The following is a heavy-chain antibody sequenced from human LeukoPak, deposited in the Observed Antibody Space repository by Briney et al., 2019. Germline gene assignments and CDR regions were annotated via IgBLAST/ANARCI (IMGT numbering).Heavy chain of an antibody. V-gene: IGHV3-23*01. CDR2: ISGNGGRT. J-gene: IGHJ3*02. CDR3: AKDPNGDYVGTFDM. Sequence: PGGSLRLSCAASGFTFSSYGMSWVRQAPGKGLEWVPFISGNGGRTDYAESVKGRFTISRDNSKNTVYLQMNSLRDEDTATYYCAKDPNGDYVGTFDMWGQGTMVTVSS. CDR1: GFTFSSYG. D-gene: IGHD4-17*01.